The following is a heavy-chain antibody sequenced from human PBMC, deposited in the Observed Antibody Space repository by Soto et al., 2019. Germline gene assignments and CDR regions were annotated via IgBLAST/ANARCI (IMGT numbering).Heavy chain of an antibody. V-gene: IGHV1-18*01. D-gene: IGHD2-21*01. CDR3: ARAVVRWDYYCYTDA. Sequence: QAQLVQSGAEVKKPRPSVKVYCKASGYNFNSYGTSWVRQAPGQGLEWMGWISAYNGNTNYAHKLQGRVTMTTVTSTSTAYMDLRRLRSADTAVDSCARAVVRWDYYCYTDACSKATAVTVCS. CDR1: GYNFNSYG. CDR2: ISAYNGNT. J-gene: IGHJ6*03.